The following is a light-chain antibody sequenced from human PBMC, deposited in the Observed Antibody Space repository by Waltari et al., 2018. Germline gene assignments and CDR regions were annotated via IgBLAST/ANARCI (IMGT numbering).Light chain of an antibody. Sequence: ELVLTQSPGTLSLSPGERATLSCRASQSVSRALAWYQQNPGQAPRLLIYGASNRATGIPDRFSGSGSGTEFSLIISRLEPEDFAVYYCQHYVSLPVTFGQGTKVEIK. CDR2: GAS. CDR3: QHYVSLPVT. CDR1: QSVSRA. J-gene: IGKJ1*01. V-gene: IGKV3-20*01.